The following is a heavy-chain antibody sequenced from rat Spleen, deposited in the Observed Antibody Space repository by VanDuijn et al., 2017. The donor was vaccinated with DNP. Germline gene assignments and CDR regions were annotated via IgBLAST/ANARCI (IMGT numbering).Heavy chain of an antibody. CDR2: IWTSGRT. J-gene: IGHJ3*01. Sequence: QVQLEESGPGLMRPSETLSLTCTVSEFSIASNGVGWVRQVPGKGLEWMGTIWTSGRTNYNSALKSRLSISRDTSKSQVFLQMNSLQTEDTAMYFCASGTTTWFAYWGQGTLVTVSS. CDR3: ASGTTTWFAY. CDR1: EFSIASNG. V-gene: IGHV2-72*01. D-gene: IGHD1-10*01.